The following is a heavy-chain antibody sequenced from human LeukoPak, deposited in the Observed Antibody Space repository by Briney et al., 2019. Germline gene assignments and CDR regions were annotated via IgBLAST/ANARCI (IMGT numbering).Heavy chain of an antibody. CDR3: ARGHIMVRGVIYYFDY. J-gene: IGHJ4*02. CDR1: GGSFSGYY. V-gene: IGHV4-34*01. D-gene: IGHD3-10*01. CDR2: INHSGST. Sequence: SETPSLTCAVYGGSFSGYYWSWIRQPPGKGLEWIGEINHSGSTNYNPSLKSRVTISVDTSKNQFSLKLSSVTAADTAVYYCARGHIMVRGVIYYFDYWGQGTLVTVSS.